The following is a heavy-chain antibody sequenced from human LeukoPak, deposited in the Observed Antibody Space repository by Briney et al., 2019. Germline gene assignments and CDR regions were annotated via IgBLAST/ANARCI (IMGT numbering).Heavy chain of an antibody. D-gene: IGHD1-26*01. Sequence: RGSLRLSCAASGFTVSSNYMSWVRQAPGKGLEWVSVIYSGGSTYYADSVKGRFTISRDNSKNTLYLQMNSLRAEDTAVYYCARVRSGSLLDYWGQGTLVTVSS. CDR3: ARVRSGSLLDY. V-gene: IGHV3-53*01. CDR2: IYSGGST. CDR1: GFTVSSNY. J-gene: IGHJ4*02.